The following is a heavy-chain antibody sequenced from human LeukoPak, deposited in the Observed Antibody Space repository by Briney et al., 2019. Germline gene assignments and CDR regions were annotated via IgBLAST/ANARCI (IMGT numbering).Heavy chain of an antibody. CDR2: ISGGGGST. CDR3: AKDVDSSGYYLDY. Sequence: GGSLRLSCAASGFTFNNYAMSWVRQAPGKGLEWVSAISGGGGSTYYADSVKGRFTISRDNSKNTLYLQMNSLRAEDTAVYYCAKDVDSSGYYLDYWGQGTLVTVSS. CDR1: GFTFNNYA. V-gene: IGHV3-23*01. D-gene: IGHD3-22*01. J-gene: IGHJ4*02.